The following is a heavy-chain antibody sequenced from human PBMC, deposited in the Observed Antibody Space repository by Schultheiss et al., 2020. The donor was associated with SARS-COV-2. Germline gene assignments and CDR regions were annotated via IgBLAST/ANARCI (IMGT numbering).Heavy chain of an antibody. V-gene: IGHV4-59*08. CDR2: IYYSGNT. Sequence: SQTLSLTCTVSGGSISSYYWSWIRQPPGKGLEWIGYIYYSGNTNYNPSLKSRVTFSVDTSKNQFSLKVTSVTAADTAVYYCARGQTGHMPFDYWGQGTLVTVSS. D-gene: IGHD7-27*01. CDR1: GGSISSYY. J-gene: IGHJ4*02. CDR3: ARGQTGHMPFDY.